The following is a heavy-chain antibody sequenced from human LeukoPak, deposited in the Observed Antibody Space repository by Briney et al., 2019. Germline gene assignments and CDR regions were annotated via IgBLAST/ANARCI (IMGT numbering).Heavy chain of an antibody. CDR3: SAAVGTDFYDYGMDV. J-gene: IGHJ6*02. CDR1: GFTFSGSA. V-gene: IGHV3-73*01. CDR2: IRSKANTCAT. D-gene: IGHD6-13*01. Sequence: GGSLRLSCAASGFTFSGSAMHWVRQASGKGLEWVGRIRSKANTCATAYAASVKGRFSISRDDSKNTAYLQLNSLKTEDTAVYYCSAAVGTDFYDYGMDVWGQGTTVTVSS.